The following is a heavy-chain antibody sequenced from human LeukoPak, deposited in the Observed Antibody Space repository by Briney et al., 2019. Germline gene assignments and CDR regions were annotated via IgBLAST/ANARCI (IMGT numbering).Heavy chain of an antibody. D-gene: IGHD6-19*01. CDR2: ISSSGGST. CDR1: GFTFSSYA. Sequence: GGSLRLSCAASGFTFSSYAMSWVRQAPGKGLEWVSAISSSGGSTYYADSVKGRFTISRDNSKNTLYLQMNSLRAEDTAVYYCAKERQWLVETDYFDYWGQGTLVTVSS. J-gene: IGHJ4*02. CDR3: AKERQWLVETDYFDY. V-gene: IGHV3-23*01.